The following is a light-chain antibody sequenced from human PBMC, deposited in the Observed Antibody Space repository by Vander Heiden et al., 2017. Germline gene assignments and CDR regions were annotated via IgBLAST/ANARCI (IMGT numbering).Light chain of an antibody. CDR2: KAS. CDR1: QSLLYTSNNRNY. CDR3: HQYYSNPRT. Sequence: DIVLTQSPDSLSVSLGERATINCKSSQSLLYTSNNRNYLGWYQHKPGQPPKLLIYKASSRETGVPARFSGSGSGTDFTLTITSLQPDDLAIYYCHQYYSNPRTFGQGTKVEIK. V-gene: IGKV4-1*01. J-gene: IGKJ1*01.